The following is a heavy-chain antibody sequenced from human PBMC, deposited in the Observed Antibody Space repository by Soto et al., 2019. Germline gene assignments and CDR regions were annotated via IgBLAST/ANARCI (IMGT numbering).Heavy chain of an antibody. CDR1: GYSISSSNW. D-gene: IGHD1-26*01. V-gene: IGHV4-28*01. J-gene: IGHJ4*02. CDR2: IYYSGTT. Sequence: PSETLSLTGSFSGYSISSSNWLGCIRQPPGKGLEWIGYIYYSGTTYYNPSLKSRVTMSVDPSQNQFSLKLTSVTAVDTAVSYCASREITGPIDYWGPGPLLTVSS. CDR3: ASREITGPIDY.